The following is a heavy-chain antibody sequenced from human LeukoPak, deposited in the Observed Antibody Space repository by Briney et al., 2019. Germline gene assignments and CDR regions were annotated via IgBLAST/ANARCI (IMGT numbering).Heavy chain of an antibody. CDR2: INPNSGGT. CDR1: GYTFTGYY. Sequence: GASVKVSCKASGYTFTGYYMHWVRQAPGQGLEWMGWINPNSGGTNYAQKFQGRVTMTRDTSISTAYMELSRLRSDDTAVYYCARVGSYYYDSSGRRFDPWGQGTLVTVSS. J-gene: IGHJ5*02. V-gene: IGHV1-2*02. CDR3: ARVGSYYYDSSGRRFDP. D-gene: IGHD3-22*01.